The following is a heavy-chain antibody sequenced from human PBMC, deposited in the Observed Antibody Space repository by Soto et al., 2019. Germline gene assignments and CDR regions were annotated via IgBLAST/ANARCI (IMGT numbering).Heavy chain of an antibody. V-gene: IGHV3-23*01. Sequence: LRLSCAASGFTFSSYAMSWVRQAPGKGLEWVSVISGSADSTYYADSVKGRFTISRDNSKNTLYLQMNSLRAEDTAVYYCAKRCSVVVAAATNYWGQGTLVTVSS. CDR1: GFTFSSYA. J-gene: IGHJ4*02. CDR2: ISGSADST. D-gene: IGHD2-15*01. CDR3: AKRCSVVVAAATNY.